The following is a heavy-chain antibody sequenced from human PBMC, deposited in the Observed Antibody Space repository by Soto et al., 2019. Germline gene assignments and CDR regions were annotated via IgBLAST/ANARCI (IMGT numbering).Heavy chain of an antibody. CDR1: GGTFSSYA. Sequence: QVQLVQSGAEVKKPGSSVKVSCKASGGTFSSYAISWVRQAPGQGLEWMGGIIPIFGTANYAQKFQGRVTSTADESTSTAYRELSSVRSEDTAVYYCAIAVAAPGKYYYYYGMDVWGQGTTVTVSS. J-gene: IGHJ6*02. D-gene: IGHD6-19*01. V-gene: IGHV1-69*12. CDR3: AIAVAAPGKYYYYYGMDV. CDR2: IIPIFGTA.